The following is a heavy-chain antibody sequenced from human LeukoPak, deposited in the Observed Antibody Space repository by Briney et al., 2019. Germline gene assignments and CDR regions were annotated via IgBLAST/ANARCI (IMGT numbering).Heavy chain of an antibody. V-gene: IGHV1-69*13. CDR3: ARFVVYYDSSALDY. CDR1: GGTFSSYA. Sequence: SVKVSCKASGGTFSSYAISWVRQAPGQGLEWMGGIIPIFGTANYAQKFQGRVTITADESTSTAYMELSSLRSEDTAVYYCARFVVYYDSSALDYWGQGTLVTVSS. J-gene: IGHJ4*02. D-gene: IGHD3-22*01. CDR2: IIPIFGTA.